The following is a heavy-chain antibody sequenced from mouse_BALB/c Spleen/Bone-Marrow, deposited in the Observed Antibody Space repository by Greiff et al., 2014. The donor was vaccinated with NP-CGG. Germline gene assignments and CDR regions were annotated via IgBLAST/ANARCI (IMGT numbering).Heavy chain of an antibody. Sequence: EVQLVESGGGLVQPGGSLKLSCAASGFSFSGYGVSWVRQTPDKRLELVATINSNGGSTYYSDSVKGRFTISRDNAKNTLYLQMSSLRSEDTAMYYCARGYDYDSWFAYWGQGTLVTVSA. CDR3: ARGYDYDSWFAY. CDR2: INSNGGST. V-gene: IGHV5-6-3*01. D-gene: IGHD2-4*01. CDR1: GFSFSGYG. J-gene: IGHJ3*01.